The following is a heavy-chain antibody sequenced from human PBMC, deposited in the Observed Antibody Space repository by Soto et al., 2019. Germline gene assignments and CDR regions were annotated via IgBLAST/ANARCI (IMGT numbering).Heavy chain of an antibody. CDR3: ARAGIRYCSGGSCPNWFDP. J-gene: IGHJ5*02. CDR2: IYYSGST. V-gene: IGHV4-59*01. Sequence: LETLSLTCTVSGGSISSYYWSWIRQPPGKGLEWIGYIYYSGSTNYNPSLKSRVTISVDTSKNQFSLKLSSVTAADTAVYYCARAGIRYCSGGSCPNWFDPWGQGTLVTVS. D-gene: IGHD2-15*01. CDR1: GGSISSYY.